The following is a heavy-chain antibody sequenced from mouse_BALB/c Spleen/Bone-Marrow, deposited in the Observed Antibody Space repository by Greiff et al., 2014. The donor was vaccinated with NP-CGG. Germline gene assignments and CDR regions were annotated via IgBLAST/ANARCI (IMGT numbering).Heavy chain of an antibody. Sequence: VKLQESGAELVKPGASIKLSCKASGYTFTSYYMYWVKQRPGQGLEWIGEINPSNGGTNFNEKFKSKATLTVDKSSTTAYMQLSSRASGGSAADYCTGIGGGSRGAWFAYWGQGTLVTVSA. D-gene: IGHD1-1*01. CDR1: GYTFTSYY. CDR2: INPSNGGT. V-gene: IGHV1S81*02. J-gene: IGHJ3*01. CDR3: TGIGGGSRGAWFAY.